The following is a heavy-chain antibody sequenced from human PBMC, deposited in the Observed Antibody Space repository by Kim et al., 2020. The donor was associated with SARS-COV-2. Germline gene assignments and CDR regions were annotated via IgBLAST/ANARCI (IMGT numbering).Heavy chain of an antibody. CDR1: GFSFSTYA. J-gene: IGHJ4*01. CDR3: ATNREYWDGYNAFGN. V-gene: IGHV3-33*01. Sequence: GGSLRLSCEASGFSFSTYAMHWVRQAPGKGLEWLAAVWYDGNTNYYSDSVKGRFTIYSDNSRNTLYLQMSSLRVGATAVYYCATNREYWDGYNAFGNWG. D-gene: IGHD1-20*01. CDR2: VWYDGNTN.